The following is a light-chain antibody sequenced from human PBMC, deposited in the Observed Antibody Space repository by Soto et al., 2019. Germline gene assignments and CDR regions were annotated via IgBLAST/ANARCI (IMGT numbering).Light chain of an antibody. J-gene: IGKJ1*01. CDR3: QQRTDRPPWT. CDR2: GAS. Sequence: EIVLTQSPGTLSLSPGERATLSCRASQSDSSSYLAWYQQKPGQAPRLLIYGASNRATGIPDRFSGSGSGTDFTLTISRLEPEDFAVYYCQQRTDRPPWTFGQGTKVESK. CDR1: QSDSSSY. V-gene: IGKV3D-20*02.